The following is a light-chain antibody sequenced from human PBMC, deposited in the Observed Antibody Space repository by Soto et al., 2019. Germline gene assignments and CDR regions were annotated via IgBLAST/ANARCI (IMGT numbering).Light chain of an antibody. CDR3: QQYGFSPIS. V-gene: IGKV3-20*01. CDR2: DAS. CDR1: QTITNDY. J-gene: IGKJ5*01. Sequence: EIVLTQSPGTLSLSPGERVTLSFRSSQTITNDYLAWYQQKDGQAPRLLIYDASTRATGIPERFSGSGSGPEYTLTISRLEPEDFAVYSCQQYGFSPISFGQGTRLEIK.